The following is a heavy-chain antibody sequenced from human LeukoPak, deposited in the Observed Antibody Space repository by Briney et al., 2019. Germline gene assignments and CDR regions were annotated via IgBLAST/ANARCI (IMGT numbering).Heavy chain of an antibody. J-gene: IGHJ4*02. V-gene: IGHV3-30*18. CDR1: GFTFSSYG. CDR3: AKAQPTLISRSFDC. CDR2: ISSDGKTE. D-gene: IGHD3-10*01. Sequence: PGGSLRLSCVTSGFTFSSYGMHWVREAPGKGLEWVAVISSDGKTEIYADSVRGRFTISRDNSKGTHYLQMNSLRSEAMAVYYCAKAQPTLISRSFDCWGQGALVTVSS.